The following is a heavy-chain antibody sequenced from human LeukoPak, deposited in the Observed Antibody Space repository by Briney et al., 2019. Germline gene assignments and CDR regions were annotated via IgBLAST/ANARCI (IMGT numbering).Heavy chain of an antibody. CDR2: ISGSGGSS. V-gene: IGHV3-23*01. Sequence: GGSLRLSCAASGFTFSSYVMSWVRQAPGKGLEWVSAISGSGGSSDYADSVKGRFTNSRDNSKNTLYLQMNSLGAEDTDIYYCEKKAGNDYGGRSFDHWGQGTLVTVSS. CDR1: GFTFSSYV. J-gene: IGHJ4*02. D-gene: IGHD4-23*01. CDR3: EKKAGNDYGGRSFDH.